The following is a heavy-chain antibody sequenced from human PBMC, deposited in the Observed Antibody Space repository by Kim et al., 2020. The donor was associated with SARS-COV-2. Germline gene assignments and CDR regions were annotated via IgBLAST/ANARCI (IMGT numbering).Heavy chain of an antibody. J-gene: IGHJ5*02. D-gene: IGHD3-10*01. Sequence: AQKLQGRVTMTTDTSTSTAYMELRSLRSDDTAVYYCARGGRMVRTNWFDPWGQGTLVTVSS. V-gene: IGHV1-18*01. CDR3: ARGGRMVRTNWFDP.